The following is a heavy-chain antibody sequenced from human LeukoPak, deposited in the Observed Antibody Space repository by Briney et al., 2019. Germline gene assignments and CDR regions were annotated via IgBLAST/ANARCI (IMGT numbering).Heavy chain of an antibody. CDR1: GGSISSGGYY. J-gene: IGHJ3*02. V-gene: IGHV4-30-2*01. CDR3: ARTYYYDSSGYYSI. D-gene: IGHD3-22*01. CDR2: IYHSGST. Sequence: SQTLSLTCTVSGGSISSGGYYWSWIRQPPGKGLEWIGYIYHSGSTYYNPSLKSRVTISVDRSKNQFSLKLSSVTAADTAVYYCARTYYYDSSGYYSIWGQGTMVTVSS.